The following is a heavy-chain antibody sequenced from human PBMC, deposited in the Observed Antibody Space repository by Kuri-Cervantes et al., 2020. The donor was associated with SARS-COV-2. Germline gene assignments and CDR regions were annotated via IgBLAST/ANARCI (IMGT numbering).Heavy chain of an antibody. Sequence: GESLKISCAASGFTFSSYWMSWVRQAPGKGLEWVANIKQDGSEKYYVDSVKGRFTISRDNAKNSLYLQMNSLRAEDTAVYYCARDGDLWSGYSEGYCSGGSCYPGDWGQGTLVTVSS. CDR2: IKQDGSEK. V-gene: IGHV3-7*03. CDR3: ARDGDLWSGYSEGYCSGGSCYPGD. D-gene: IGHD2-15*01. J-gene: IGHJ4*02. CDR1: GFTFSSYW.